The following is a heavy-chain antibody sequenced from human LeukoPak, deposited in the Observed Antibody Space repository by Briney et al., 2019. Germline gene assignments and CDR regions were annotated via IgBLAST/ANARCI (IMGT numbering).Heavy chain of an antibody. CDR1: GGSISSYY. J-gene: IGHJ4*02. D-gene: IGHD6-13*01. CDR3: ARDLAAAGIDY. CDR2: IYYSGST. V-gene: IGHV4-59*01. Sequence: SETLSLTCTVSGGSISSYYWSWIRQPPGKGLEWIGYIYYSGSTNYNPSLKSRVTISVDTSKNQFSLKLSSVTAADTAVYYCARDLAAAGIDYWGQGTLVTVSP.